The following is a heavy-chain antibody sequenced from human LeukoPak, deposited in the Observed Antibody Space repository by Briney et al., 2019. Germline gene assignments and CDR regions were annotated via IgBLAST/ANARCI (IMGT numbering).Heavy chain of an antibody. J-gene: IGHJ5*02. CDR1: GDSINSYY. CDR3: ARERNSVVDP. CDR2: IYHSGST. Sequence: SETLSLTCSVSGDSINSYYWIWIRQSPGRGLEYIGYIYHSGSTNYNPSLRSRVTMSVDTSKNQFSLRLTSVTAADTAVYYCARERNSVVDPWGQGTLVTVSS. D-gene: IGHD2-21*01. V-gene: IGHV4-59*12.